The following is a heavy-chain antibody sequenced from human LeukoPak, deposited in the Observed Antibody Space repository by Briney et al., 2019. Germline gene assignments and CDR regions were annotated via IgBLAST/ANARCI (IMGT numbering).Heavy chain of an antibody. CDR3: ARDLNWNVRDYYYGMDV. CDR2: INPRGGST. J-gene: IGHJ6*04. CDR1: GYTFTSYY. V-gene: IGHV1-46*01. Sequence: ASVKVSCKASGYTFTSYYMHWVRQAPGQGLEWMGIINPRGGSTSYAQKFQGRVTMTRDTSTSTLYMELSSLRSEDTAVYYCARDLNWNVRDYYYGMDVWGKGTTVTVSS. D-gene: IGHD1-1*01.